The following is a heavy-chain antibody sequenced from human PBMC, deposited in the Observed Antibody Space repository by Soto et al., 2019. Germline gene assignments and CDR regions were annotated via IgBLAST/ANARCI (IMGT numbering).Heavy chain of an antibody. CDR2: ISAYTANT. Sequence: GASVKVSCKASGYTLPNFGLSWVRQAPGQGLEWMGCISAYTANTNYAQKLQDRVTMTTDNSKNTLYLQINSLRAEDTAVYYCAKDLIDYSNSYFDYWGQGTLVTVSS. CDR1: GYTLPNFG. CDR3: AKDLIDYSNSYFDY. J-gene: IGHJ4*02. V-gene: IGHV1-18*01. D-gene: IGHD4-4*01.